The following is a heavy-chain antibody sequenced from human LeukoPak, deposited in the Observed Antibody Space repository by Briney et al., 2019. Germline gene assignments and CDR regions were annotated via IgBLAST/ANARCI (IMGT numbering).Heavy chain of an antibody. CDR1: GYTFTNYY. J-gene: IGHJ4*02. Sequence: ASVTLSFTASGYTFTNYYIHWVRQAPGQGLECMGIINPSGGSTSYSQKFQGRVTMNRDMSTSTVYMELSSLRSEDTAVYYCARGHRYCSGGICYGANFDYWGQGTLVTVSS. CDR3: ARGHRYCSGGICYGANFDY. V-gene: IGHV1-46*01. D-gene: IGHD2-15*01. CDR2: INPSGGST.